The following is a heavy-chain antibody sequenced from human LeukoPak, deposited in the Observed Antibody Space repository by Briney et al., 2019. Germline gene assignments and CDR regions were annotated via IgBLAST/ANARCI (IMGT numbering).Heavy chain of an antibody. V-gene: IGHV3-23*01. Sequence: GGSLRLSCAASGFTFSSYAMSWVRQAPGKGLEWVSAISGSGGDTYYSDSVKGRFTISRDKSKNTLYLQMNSLRAEDTAVYYCAKGSGSYKGIDYWGQGILVTVSS. CDR3: AKGSGSYKGIDY. CDR1: GFTFSSYA. CDR2: ISGSGGDT. J-gene: IGHJ4*02. D-gene: IGHD3-10*01.